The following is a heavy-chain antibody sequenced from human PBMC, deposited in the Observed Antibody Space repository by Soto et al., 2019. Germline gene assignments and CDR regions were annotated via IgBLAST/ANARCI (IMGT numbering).Heavy chain of an antibody. CDR1: GGNFSKSA. J-gene: IGHJ6*02. Sequence: QVPLVPSGAEVKMPGSSVKVSCKASGGNFSKSAFSWVRQAPGQGLEWVGGIIPLVDEADYAPRFQGRVMITADESTTTAYMELSSLRSDATALYYCARAWPGGTIIVIDSDDDGMDVWGQGTSVTVSS. CDR3: ARAWPGGTIIVIDSDDDGMDV. D-gene: IGHD3-22*01. V-gene: IGHV1-69*01. CDR2: IIPLVDEA.